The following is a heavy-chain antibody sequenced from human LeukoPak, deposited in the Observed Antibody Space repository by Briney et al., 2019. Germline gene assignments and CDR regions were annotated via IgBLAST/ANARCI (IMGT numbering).Heavy chain of an antibody. V-gene: IGHV4-59*08. J-gene: IGHJ2*01. D-gene: IGHD6-13*01. CDR2: VYYSGST. Sequence: SETLSLTCTVSGASISSYYWSWIRQPPGKGLEWIGYVYYSGSTNYNPSLKSRVTISVDTSKSQSSLKLNSVTAADTAVYFCARRDSSSSWYFDLWGRGTLVTVSS. CDR3: ARRDSSSSWYFDL. CDR1: GASISSYY.